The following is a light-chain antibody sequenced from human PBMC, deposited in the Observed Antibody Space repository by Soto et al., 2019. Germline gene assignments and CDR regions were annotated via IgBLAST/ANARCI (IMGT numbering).Light chain of an antibody. J-gene: IGKJ1*01. CDR2: GAS. CDR1: QTVNNN. Sequence: VMTQAPATLSVSPGEGATLSCRASQTVNNNVAWYQLKDGQVPRLLIYGASTRATDIPARFSGSGSGTDFTLTISRLEPEDFVVYYCQQYGSLSWTFGQGTKVDIK. V-gene: IGKV3-15*01. CDR3: QQYGSLSWT.